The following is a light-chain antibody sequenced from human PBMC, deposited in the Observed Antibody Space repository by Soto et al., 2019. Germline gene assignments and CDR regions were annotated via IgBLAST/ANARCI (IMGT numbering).Light chain of an antibody. J-gene: IGLJ1*01. CDR2: EVN. CDR1: SSDVGGYNY. V-gene: IGLV2-14*01. Sequence: QSALTQPASVSGSPGQSVTISCTGTSSDVGGYNYLSWYQQHPGKAPKLIIYEVNNRPSGVSNRFSGSKSGNTASLTISGLQAEDEADYYCSSYTSSSTRVFGTGTKLTVL. CDR3: SSYTSSSTRV.